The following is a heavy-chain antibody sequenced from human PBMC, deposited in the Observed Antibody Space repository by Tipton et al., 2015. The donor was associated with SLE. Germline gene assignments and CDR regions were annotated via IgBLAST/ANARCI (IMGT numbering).Heavy chain of an antibody. CDR2: IWHSGTT. CDR3: ARYYYDSTGDCLFDS. CDR1: GGSINGGSYF. V-gene: IGHV4-31*03. D-gene: IGHD3-22*01. Sequence: TLSLTCTVSGGSINGGSYFWSWIRQPPGKGLEWIGYIWHSGTTYYNPSLKGRPTISLDTSEKQFSLKLTSVTSADTAVYYCARYYYDSTGDCLFDSWGQGTLVTVSS. J-gene: IGHJ4*02.